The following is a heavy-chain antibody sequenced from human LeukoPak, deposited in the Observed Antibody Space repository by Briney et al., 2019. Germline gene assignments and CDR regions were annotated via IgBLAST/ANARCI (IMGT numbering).Heavy chain of an antibody. D-gene: IGHD6-19*01. CDR1: GGSISNYY. Sequence: SETLSLTCTVSGGSISNYYWSWIRQPPGKGLEWIGYIYHSGSTNYNPSLKSRVTISVDTSKNQFSLKLSSVTAADTAVYYCARGRSGWLLPFDYWGQGTLVTVSS. V-gene: IGHV4-59*01. CDR3: ARGRSGWLLPFDY. CDR2: IYHSGST. J-gene: IGHJ4*02.